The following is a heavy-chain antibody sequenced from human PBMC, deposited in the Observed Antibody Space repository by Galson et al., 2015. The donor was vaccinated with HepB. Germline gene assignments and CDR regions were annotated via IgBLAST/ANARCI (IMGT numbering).Heavy chain of an antibody. Sequence: SLRLSCAASGFTFSNAWMNWVRQAPGKGLEWVGRIKSKTDGGTTDYAAPVKGRFTISRDDSKNTLYLQMNSLKTEDTAVYYCTTDLKYCSSTSCYGYWGQGTLVTVSS. CDR2: IKSKTDGGTT. CDR3: TTDLKYCSSTSCYGY. CDR1: GFTFSNAW. D-gene: IGHD2-2*01. V-gene: IGHV3-15*07. J-gene: IGHJ4*02.